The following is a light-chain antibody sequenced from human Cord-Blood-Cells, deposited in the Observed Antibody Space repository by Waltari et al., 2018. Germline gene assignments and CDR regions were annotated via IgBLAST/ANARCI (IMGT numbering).Light chain of an antibody. CDR1: TSDVGAYNY. CDR3: SSYTSSSTLV. J-gene: IGLJ2*01. Sequence: QSALPQPASVSGSPGPSITLSCTGTTSDVGAYNYVSWYQQHPGKAPKPRIYGVSNRPSGVSNRFSGSKSGNTASLTISGLQAEDEADYYCSSYTSSSTLVFGGGTKLTVL. CDR2: GVS. V-gene: IGLV2-14*01.